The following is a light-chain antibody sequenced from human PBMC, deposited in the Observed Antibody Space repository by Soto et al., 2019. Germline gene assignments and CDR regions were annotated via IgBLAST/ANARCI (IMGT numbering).Light chain of an antibody. CDR1: QSVLYSSNNKNY. CDR3: HQYYDNPLT. V-gene: IGKV4-1*01. J-gene: IGKJ5*01. Sequence: DIVMTQSPESLAVSLGERAAINCKSSQSVLYSSNNKNYLNWYQQKPGQPPKLLIYWASIRESGVPDRFSGSGSGTDFTLTISSVQAEDVAVYYCHQYYDNPLTFGQGTRLEIK. CDR2: WAS.